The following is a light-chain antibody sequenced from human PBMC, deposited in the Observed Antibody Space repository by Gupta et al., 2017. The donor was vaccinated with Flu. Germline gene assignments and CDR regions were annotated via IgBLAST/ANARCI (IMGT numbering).Light chain of an antibody. V-gene: IGLV4-69*01. CDR1: SGHSSYA. Sequence: QLVRTQSPAAAAPRGGAVKPTCTLSSGHSSYAIACHQQQQEKAPRSWKKVISDGRHMKGDGIPDLFSGPSCGAARFTIISRLQSEEDAYYYCLLWGTVLWVFGGGTTVTVL. CDR2: VISDGRH. J-gene: IGLJ3*02. CDR3: LLWGTVLWV.